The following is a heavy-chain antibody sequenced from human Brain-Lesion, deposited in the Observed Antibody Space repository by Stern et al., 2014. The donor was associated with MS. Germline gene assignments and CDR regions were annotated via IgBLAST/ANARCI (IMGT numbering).Heavy chain of an antibody. D-gene: IGHD2-15*01. J-gene: IGHJ5*02. CDR3: AGEEDIRYCSGGSCTGNWFDP. CDR2: IYYSGNT. V-gene: IGHV4-39*01. Sequence: VHLVESGPGLVKPSETLSLTCTVAGGSVSSTSYAWAWIRQPPGKGLEWIGTIYYSGNTYYGPPLKVRPPISLAPPKNQFPLQLRSVTAADTAVYYCAGEEDIRYCSGGSCTGNWFDPWGQGTLVTVSS. CDR1: GGSVSSTSYA.